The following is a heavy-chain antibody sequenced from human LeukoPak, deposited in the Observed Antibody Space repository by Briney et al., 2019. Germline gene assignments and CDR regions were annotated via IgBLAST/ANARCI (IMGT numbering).Heavy chain of an antibody. Sequence: GGSLRLSCAASGFTFSDYYMSWIRQAPGKGLEWISYIGKSGTDINYAESVKGRFTVSRDNAKDTLYLQMNSLRAEDTAVYYCAKGSSSSRPYYFDYWGQGTLVTVSS. CDR1: GFTFSDYY. J-gene: IGHJ4*02. CDR3: AKGSSSSRPYYFDY. V-gene: IGHV3-11*01. CDR2: IGKSGTDI. D-gene: IGHD6-6*01.